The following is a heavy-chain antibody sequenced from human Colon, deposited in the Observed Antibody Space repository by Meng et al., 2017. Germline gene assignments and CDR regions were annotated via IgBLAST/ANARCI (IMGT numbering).Heavy chain of an antibody. CDR3: ARSPYSGSALPFFDY. CDR2: IFHSGRT. CDR1: GGSLRNDQW. Sequence: GQLLESGPGLVMASGSRALNSAVSGGSLRNDQWWSWVRQGPGKGLEWIGEIFHSGRTNYNPSVKSRVSLSVDKSQNHFSLRLSSVTAADTAVYYCARSPYSGSALPFFDYWGQGSLVTVSS. V-gene: IGHV4-4*02. D-gene: IGHD1-26*01. J-gene: IGHJ4*02.